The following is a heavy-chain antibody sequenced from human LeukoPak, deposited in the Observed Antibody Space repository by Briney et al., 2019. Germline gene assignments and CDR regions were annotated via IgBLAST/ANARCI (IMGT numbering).Heavy chain of an antibody. Sequence: GASVKVSCKASGYTFTTYSISWVRQAPGQGLEWMGWISAYSGNTDYAQKLQDSVTMTTDTSTSTAYMELRSLRSDDTAVYYCTMIPYCTTATCYYLDYWGQGTLVTVSS. D-gene: IGHD2-2*01. CDR2: ISAYSGNT. V-gene: IGHV1-18*01. CDR1: GYTFTTYS. CDR3: TMIPYCTTATCYYLDY. J-gene: IGHJ4*02.